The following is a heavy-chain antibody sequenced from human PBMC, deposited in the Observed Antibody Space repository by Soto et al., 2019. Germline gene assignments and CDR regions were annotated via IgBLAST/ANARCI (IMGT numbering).Heavy chain of an antibody. CDR1: GFTFSSYW. CDR2: IKQDGSEK. D-gene: IGHD2-15*01. Sequence: PGGSLRLSCAASGFTFSSYWMSWVRQAPGKGLEWVANIKQDGSEKYYVASVKGRFTISRDNAKNSLYLQMNSLRVEDTAVYYCSREPLGFCNGGSCYGLFDYWGQGTLVTVSS. J-gene: IGHJ4*02. CDR3: SREPLGFCNGGSCYGLFDY. V-gene: IGHV3-7*01.